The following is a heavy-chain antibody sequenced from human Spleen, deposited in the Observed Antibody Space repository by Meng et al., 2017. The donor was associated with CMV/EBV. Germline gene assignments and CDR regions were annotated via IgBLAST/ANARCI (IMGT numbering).Heavy chain of an antibody. D-gene: IGHD2-21*02. V-gene: IGHV3-53*01. CDR3: TRRRLPQGELDC. CDR2: IYVGGDT. J-gene: IGHJ4*02. CDR1: GLTVSTNY. Sequence: VEFGGGLIQAGGSLRLSCAASGLTVSTNYMSWVRQAPGKGLDWVSAIYVGGDTYYADSVKGRFTLSRDNSKNTLFLQMNSLRVEDTAVYYCTRRRLPQGELDCWGQGTLVTVSS.